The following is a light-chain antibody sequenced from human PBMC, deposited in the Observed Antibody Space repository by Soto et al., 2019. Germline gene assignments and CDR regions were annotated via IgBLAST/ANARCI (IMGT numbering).Light chain of an antibody. Sequence: DIQMTQSPSTLSASVGERVTITCRASQTISSWLAWYQQKPGKAPKLLIYKASSLESGVPSRFSGSGSGTDFTLTISRLEPEDFAVYYCQQYGSSLTFGQGTRLEIK. J-gene: IGKJ5*01. CDR1: QTISSW. V-gene: IGKV1-5*03. CDR3: QQYGSSLT. CDR2: KAS.